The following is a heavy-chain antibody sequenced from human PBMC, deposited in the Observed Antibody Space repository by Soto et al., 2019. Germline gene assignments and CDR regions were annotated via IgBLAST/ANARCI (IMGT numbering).Heavy chain of an antibody. V-gene: IGHV3-30-3*01. J-gene: IGHJ4*02. Sequence: GSLRLSCAASGFTFSSYAMHRVRQAPGKGLEWVAVISYDGSNKYYADSVKGRFTISRDNSKNSVYLQMNSLRAEDTAVYYCAREIVVARGASYFDYWGPGTLVTVSS. D-gene: IGHD2-2*01. CDR1: GFTFSSYA. CDR3: AREIVVARGASYFDY. CDR2: ISYDGSNK.